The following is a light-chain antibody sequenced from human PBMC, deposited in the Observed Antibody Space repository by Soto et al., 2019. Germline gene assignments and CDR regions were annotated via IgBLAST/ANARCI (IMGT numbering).Light chain of an antibody. CDR1: SSDVGAYNH. V-gene: IGLV2-14*01. Sequence: QSALAQPASVSGSPGQSITISCTGTSSDVGAYNHVSWYQQHPGKAPKLMIYEVSNRPSGVSNRFSGSKSGNTASLTISGLLPEDEADYYCNSYPSSSTVVFATVTKVTV. CDR2: EVS. CDR3: NSYPSSSTVV. J-gene: IGLJ1*01.